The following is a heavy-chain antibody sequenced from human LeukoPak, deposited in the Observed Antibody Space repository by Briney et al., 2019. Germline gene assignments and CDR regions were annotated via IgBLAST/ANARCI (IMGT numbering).Heavy chain of an antibody. J-gene: IGHJ4*02. CDR3: AKEEQYSYAI. CDR1: GFTFSSYN. D-gene: IGHD5-18*01. CDR2: ITDSSSYI. Sequence: TGGSLRLSCAASGFTFSSYNMNWVRQAPGKGLERVSCITDSSSYIYYADSVKGRFTISRDNSKNTLYLQMNSLRAEDTAVYYCAKEEQYSYAIWGQGTLVTVSS. V-gene: IGHV3-21*01.